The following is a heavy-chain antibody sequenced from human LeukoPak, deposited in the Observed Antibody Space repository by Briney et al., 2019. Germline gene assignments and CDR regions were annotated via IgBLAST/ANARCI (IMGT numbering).Heavy chain of an antibody. Sequence: PGGSLRLSCAASGFTFSGYWLSWVRQAPGKGLEWVANIKEEGTEKYYMVSVKCRFTIPRDNAKNSLYLQMNSLRAEDTAVYYCARHGLYSVDYWGQGTLVTVSS. CDR3: ARHGLYSVDY. CDR1: GFTFSGYW. CDR2: IKEEGTEK. V-gene: IGHV3-7*01. D-gene: IGHD2-8*01. J-gene: IGHJ4*02.